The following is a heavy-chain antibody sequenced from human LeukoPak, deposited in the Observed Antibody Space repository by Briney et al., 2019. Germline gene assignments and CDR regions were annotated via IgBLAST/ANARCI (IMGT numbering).Heavy chain of an antibody. V-gene: IGHV3-53*01. CDR2: IYSGGST. CDR3: ARKAGSRLFDY. CDR1: GFTVSSNY. Sequence: PGGSLRLSCAASGFTVSSNYMSWVRQAPGKGLEWVSVIYSGGSTYYADSVRGRFTISRDNAKNSLYLQMNSLRAEDTAVYYCARKAGSRLFDYWGQGTLVTVSS. J-gene: IGHJ4*02.